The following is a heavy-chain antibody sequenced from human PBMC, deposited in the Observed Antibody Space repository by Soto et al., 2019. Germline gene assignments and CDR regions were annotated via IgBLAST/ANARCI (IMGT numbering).Heavy chain of an antibody. D-gene: IGHD6-19*01. Sequence: ASVKVSCKPSGYTFTRHGISWLRQAPAQGLEWMGWISAYNGKTNYAPKLQARVTMTTDPSTSTAYMELRSVCSDDQAVYYCAKVGIAVRWFDPWGKGTLVTVS. J-gene: IGHJ5*02. CDR3: AKVGIAVRWFDP. CDR1: GYTFTRHG. CDR2: ISAYNGKT. V-gene: IGHV1-18*01.